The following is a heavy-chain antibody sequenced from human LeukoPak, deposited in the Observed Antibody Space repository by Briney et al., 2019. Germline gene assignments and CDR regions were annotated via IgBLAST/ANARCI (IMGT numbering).Heavy chain of an antibody. CDR1: GFTFSDFW. Sequence: GGSLRLSCAASGFTFSDFWMSWVRQAPGKGLEWVANIKQDGSEKYYVDSVKGRFTISRDNAKNSLYLQMNSLRAEDTAVYYCARKGEVFDYWGQGTLVTVSS. CDR2: IKQDGSEK. J-gene: IGHJ4*02. D-gene: IGHD3-10*01. CDR3: ARKGEVFDY. V-gene: IGHV3-7*01.